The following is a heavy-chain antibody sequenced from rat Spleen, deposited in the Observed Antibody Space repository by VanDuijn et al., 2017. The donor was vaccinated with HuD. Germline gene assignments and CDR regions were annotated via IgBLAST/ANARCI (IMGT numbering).Heavy chain of an antibody. V-gene: IGHV5-29*01. Sequence: EVQLVESGGGLVQPGRSLKLSCAASRFTFSNYGMAWVRQAPTKGLEWVATINYDGTNTFYRDSVKGRFTISRDNAKSTLYLQVDSLRSDDTATYYCARPDYGYPFAYWGQGTLVTVSS. D-gene: IGHD1-7*01. CDR2: INYDGTNT. CDR1: RFTFSNYG. CDR3: ARPDYGYPFAY. J-gene: IGHJ3*01.